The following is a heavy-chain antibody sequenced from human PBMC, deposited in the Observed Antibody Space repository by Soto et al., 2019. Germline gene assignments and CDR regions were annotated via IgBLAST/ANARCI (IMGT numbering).Heavy chain of an antibody. J-gene: IGHJ5*02. CDR1: GYTFTSYA. CDR2: INAGNGNT. D-gene: IGHD3-10*01. Sequence: ASVKVSCKASGYTFTSYAMHWVRQAPGQRLEWMGWINAGNGNTKYSQKFQGRVTITRDTSASTAYMELSSLRSEDTAVYYCARAMVRGVPRFDPWGQGTLVTSPQ. V-gene: IGHV1-3*01. CDR3: ARAMVRGVPRFDP.